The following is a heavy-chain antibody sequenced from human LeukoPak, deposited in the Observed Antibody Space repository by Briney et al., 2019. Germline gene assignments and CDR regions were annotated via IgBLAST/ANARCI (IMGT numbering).Heavy chain of an antibody. CDR3: ARVIVGGTSFDY. CDR1: GFTFSSYG. Sequence: GGSLRLSCVVSGFTFSSYGMHRVPQAPGKGLEWVAVIWYDGSNKYYADSVKGRFTIPRDTSRNTLYLQMNSLRAEATAVYYCARVIVGGTSFDYWGQGTLVTVSS. V-gene: IGHV3-33*01. D-gene: IGHD1-26*01. J-gene: IGHJ4*02. CDR2: IWYDGSNK.